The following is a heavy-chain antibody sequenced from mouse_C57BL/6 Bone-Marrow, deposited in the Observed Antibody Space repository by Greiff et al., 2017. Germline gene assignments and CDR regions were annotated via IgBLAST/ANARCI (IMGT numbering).Heavy chain of an antibody. J-gene: IGHJ4*01. V-gene: IGHV2-5*01. Sequence: VQLKESGPGLVQPSQSLSITCTASGFSLTSYGVHWVRQSPGKGLEWLGVIWSGGSTVYNAATLSRLSITKDNSKSQVFFKMNSLHADDPAIYYYAKRGVPYAMDYWGQGTSVTVSS. CDR2: IWSGGST. CDR1: GFSLTSYG. CDR3: AKRGVPYAMDY.